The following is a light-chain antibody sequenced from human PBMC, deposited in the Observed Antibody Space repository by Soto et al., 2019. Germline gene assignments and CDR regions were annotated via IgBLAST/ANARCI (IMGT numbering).Light chain of an antibody. CDR2: KAS. V-gene: IGKV1-5*03. J-gene: IGKJ1*01. CDR3: QQYNSYSGT. Sequence: IQMTQSASTLSASVGYRCTITCRASQSISSWLAWYQQKPGKAPKLLIYKASSLESGVPSRFSGSGSGTEFTLTISSLQPDDFATYYCQQYNSYSGTFGQGTKV. CDR1: QSISSW.